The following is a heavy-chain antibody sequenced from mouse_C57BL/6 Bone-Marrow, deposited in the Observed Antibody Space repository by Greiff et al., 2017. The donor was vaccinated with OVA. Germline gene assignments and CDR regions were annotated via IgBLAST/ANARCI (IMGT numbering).Heavy chain of an antibody. CDR3: ARRRFDYGNYDWYFDV. CDR1: GYTFTSYW. Sequence: QVQLQQPGAELVRPGSSVKLSCKASGYTFTSYWMHWVKQRPIQGLEWIGNIDPSDSETHYNQKFKDKATLTVDKSSSTAYMQLSSLTSEDSAVYYCARRRFDYGNYDWYFDVWGTGTTVTVSS. CDR2: IDPSDSET. V-gene: IGHV1-52*01. J-gene: IGHJ1*03. D-gene: IGHD2-1*01.